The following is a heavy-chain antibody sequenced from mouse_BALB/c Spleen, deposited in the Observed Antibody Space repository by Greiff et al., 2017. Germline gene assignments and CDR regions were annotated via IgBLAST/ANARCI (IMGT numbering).Heavy chain of an antibody. J-gene: IGHJ4*01. D-gene: IGHD2-4*01. CDR1: GYTFTSYV. CDR3: ARGADDYDERGAMDY. CDR2: INPYNDGT. V-gene: IGHV1-14*01. Sequence: VQLKQSGPELVKPGASVKMSCKASGYTFTSYVMHWVKQKPGQGLEWIGYINPYNDGTKYNEKFKGKATLTSDKSSSTAYMELSSLTSEDSVVYYCARGADDYDERGAMDYWGQGTSVTVSS.